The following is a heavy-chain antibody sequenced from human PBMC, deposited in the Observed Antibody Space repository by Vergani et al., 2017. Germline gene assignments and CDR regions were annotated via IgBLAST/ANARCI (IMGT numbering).Heavy chain of an antibody. J-gene: IGHJ6*02. CDR1: GGSISSGGYY. CDR2: IYYSGST. CDR3: ARDRXYYDSSGQNYYYYYGMDV. V-gene: IGHV4-31*03. D-gene: IGHD3-22*01. Sequence: QVQLQESGPGLVKPSQTLSLTCTVSGGSISSGGYYWSWIRQHPGKGLEWIGYIYYSGSTYYNPSLKRRVTISVDTSKNQFSLKLSSVTAADTAVYYCARDRXYYDSSGQNYYYYYGMDVWGQGTTVTVSS.